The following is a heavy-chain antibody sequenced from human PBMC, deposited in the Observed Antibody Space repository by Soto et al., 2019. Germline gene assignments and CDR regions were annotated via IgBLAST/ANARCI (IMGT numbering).Heavy chain of an antibody. CDR3: ARVPGP. CDR1: GGSISSYY. CDR2: IYDSGST. J-gene: IGHJ5*02. V-gene: IGHV4-59*12. Sequence: SETLSLTCTVSGGSISSYYWSWIRQPPGKGLEWIGYIYDSGSTYYNSSLKSRVTISVDRSKDQFSLKLSSVTAADTAVYYCARVPGPWGQGTLVTVSS.